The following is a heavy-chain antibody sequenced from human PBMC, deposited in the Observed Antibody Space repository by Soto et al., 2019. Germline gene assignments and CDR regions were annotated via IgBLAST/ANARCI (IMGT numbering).Heavy chain of an antibody. J-gene: IGHJ3*02. Sequence: GGSLRRSCAASGFTFSSYGMHWVRQAPGKGLEWVAVIWYDGSNKYYADSVKGRFTISRDNSKNTLYLQMNSLRAEDTAVYYCARPDPLLVIWGQGTMVTVSS. V-gene: IGHV3-33*01. CDR3: ARPDPLLVI. D-gene: IGHD3-10*01. CDR1: GFTFSSYG. CDR2: IWYDGSNK.